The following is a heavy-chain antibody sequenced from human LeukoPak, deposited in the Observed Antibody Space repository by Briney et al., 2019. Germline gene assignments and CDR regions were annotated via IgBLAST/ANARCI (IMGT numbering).Heavy chain of an antibody. J-gene: IGHJ4*02. CDR1: GFPFSHHG. CDR2: ILFDGSKK. V-gene: IGHV3-30*02. CDR3: ARAVDKGTGYYMDF. Sequence: GGSLRLSCAASGFPFSHHGMRWVRQAPGKGLEWVAFILFDGSKKYFLDSVKGRFTISRDNSKNAVSLQMNNLRTEDTAMYYCARAVDKGTGYYMDFWGQGTLVTVSS. D-gene: IGHD3-22*01.